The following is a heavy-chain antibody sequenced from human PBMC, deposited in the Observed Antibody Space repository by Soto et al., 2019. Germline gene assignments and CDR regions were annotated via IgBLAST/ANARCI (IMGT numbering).Heavy chain of an antibody. D-gene: IGHD3-22*01. J-gene: IGHJ4*02. CDR3: ARTHYDSSGYYYFDY. CDR2: INSDGSST. V-gene: IGHV3-74*01. CDR1: GFTFSSYR. Sequence: LRLSCAASGFTFSSYRMHWVRQAPGKGLVWVPRINSDGSSTSYADSVKGRFTISRDNAKNTLYLQMNSLRAEDTAVYYCARTHYDSSGYYYFDYWGQGTLVTVSS.